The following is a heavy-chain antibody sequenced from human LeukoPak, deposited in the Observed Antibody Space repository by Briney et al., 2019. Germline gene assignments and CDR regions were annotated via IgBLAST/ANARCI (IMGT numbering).Heavy chain of an antibody. Sequence: PGGSLRLSCAASGSTFNNAWMNWVRQAPGKGLEWVGRIKSKTDGGTADYAAPVKGRFTISRDDSKNTLYLQMNRLKTEDTAVYYCTTLTIMMATNIDYWGQGTLVTVSS. CDR3: TTLTIMMATNIDY. CDR1: GSTFNNAW. D-gene: IGHD5-12*01. V-gene: IGHV3-15*01. J-gene: IGHJ4*02. CDR2: IKSKTDGGTA.